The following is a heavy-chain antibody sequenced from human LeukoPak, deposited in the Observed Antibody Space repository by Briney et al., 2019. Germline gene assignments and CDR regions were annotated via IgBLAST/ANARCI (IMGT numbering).Heavy chain of an antibody. J-gene: IGHJ3*02. CDR2: IYGGGST. CDR1: AFTVSSNY. CDR3: ARDHSGSYQRAFDI. V-gene: IGHV3-66*02. Sequence: GGSLRLSCAVSAFTVSSNYVSWVRQAPGKGLEWVSVIYGGGSTNYADSVKGRFTISRDNSKNTLCLQMNSLRAEDTAVYYCARDHSGSYQRAFDIWGQGTMVTVSS. D-gene: IGHD1-26*01.